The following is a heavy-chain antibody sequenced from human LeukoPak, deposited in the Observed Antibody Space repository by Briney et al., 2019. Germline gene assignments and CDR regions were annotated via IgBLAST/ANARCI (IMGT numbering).Heavy chain of an antibody. D-gene: IGHD5-18*01. V-gene: IGHV5-51*01. CDR1: GYSFTNYW. J-gene: IGHJ3*02. Sequence: GESLKISCKGSGYSFTNYWIGWVRQMPGKGLEWMGIIYPGDSDTRYSPSFQGQVTISADKSINTVYLQWSSLKASDTAMYYCARIRTPMVQPNDAFDIWGQGTMVAVSS. CDR3: ARIRTPMVQPNDAFDI. CDR2: IYPGDSDT.